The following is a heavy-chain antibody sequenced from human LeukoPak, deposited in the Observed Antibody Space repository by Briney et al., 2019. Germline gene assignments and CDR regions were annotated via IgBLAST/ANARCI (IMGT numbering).Heavy chain of an antibody. CDR1: GYTFSNYD. CDR2: MNPNSGNT. J-gene: IGHJ6*03. Sequence: ASVKVSCKTSGYTFSNYDINWVRQATGQGLEWMGWMNPNSGNTGYAQKFQGRVTITRNTSISTAYMELSSLRSEDTAVYYCAIRHRNEDYYYYYMDVWGKGTTVTVSS. V-gene: IGHV1-8*03. CDR3: AIRHRNEDYYYYYMDV.